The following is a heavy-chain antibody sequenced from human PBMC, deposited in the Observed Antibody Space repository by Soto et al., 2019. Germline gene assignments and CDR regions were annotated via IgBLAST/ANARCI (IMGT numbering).Heavy chain of an antibody. Sequence: VGSLRLSCAASGFTVSSNYMSWVRQAPGKGLEWVSVIYSGGSTYYADSVKGRFTISRDNSKNTLYLQMNSLRAEDTAVYYCARDGGYSNYGYYYYYGMDVWGQGTMVTVSS. CDR2: IYSGGST. CDR3: ARDGGYSNYGYYYYYGMDV. J-gene: IGHJ6*02. CDR1: GFTVSSNY. D-gene: IGHD4-4*01. V-gene: IGHV3-53*01.